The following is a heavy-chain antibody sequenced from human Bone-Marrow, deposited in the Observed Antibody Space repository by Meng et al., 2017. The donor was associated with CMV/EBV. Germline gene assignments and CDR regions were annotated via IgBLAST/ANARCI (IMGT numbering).Heavy chain of an antibody. CDR1: GGSISGSSYY. CDR2: IYYSGTT. J-gene: IGHJ3*02. Sequence: SETLSLTCNVSGGSISGSSYYWGWIRQPPGKGLEWVGNIYYSGTTYYNPSPSLKSRVTISIDTSKNQFSLKLSSVTAADTAVYYCARVFGGAFDIWGQGTMVTVSS. D-gene: IGHD3-16*01. V-gene: IGHV4-39*07. CDR3: ARVFGGAFDI.